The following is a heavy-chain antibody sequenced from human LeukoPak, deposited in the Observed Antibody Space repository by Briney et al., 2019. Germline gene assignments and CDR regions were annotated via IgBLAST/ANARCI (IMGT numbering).Heavy chain of an antibody. Sequence: GASVKVSCKASGYTFTGYYMHWVRQAPGQGLEWMGWINPNSGGTNYAQKLQGRVTMTTDTSTSTAYMELRSLRSDDTAVYYCARDLLVGATDPEYFQHWGQGTLVTVSS. V-gene: IGHV1-2*02. CDR2: INPNSGGT. CDR1: GYTFTGYY. CDR3: ARDLLVGATDPEYFQH. D-gene: IGHD1-26*01. J-gene: IGHJ1*01.